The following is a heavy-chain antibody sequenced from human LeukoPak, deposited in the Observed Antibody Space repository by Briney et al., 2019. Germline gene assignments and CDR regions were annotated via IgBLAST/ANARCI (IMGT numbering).Heavy chain of an antibody. CDR2: ISYDGSNK. J-gene: IGHJ4*02. V-gene: IGHV3-30*04. CDR3: ARDQTGLIAAAGINY. CDR1: GFTFSSYA. Sequence: GGSLRLSCAASGFTFSSYAMHWVRQAPGKGLEWVAVISYDGSNKYYADSVKGRFTISRDNSKNTLYLQMNSLRAEDTAVYYCARDQTGLIAAAGINYWGQGTLVTVSS. D-gene: IGHD6-13*01.